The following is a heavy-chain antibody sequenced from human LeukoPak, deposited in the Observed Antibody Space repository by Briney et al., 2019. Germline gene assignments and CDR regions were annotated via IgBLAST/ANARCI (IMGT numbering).Heavy chain of an antibody. J-gene: IGHJ4*02. CDR1: GFTFDDYA. CDR2: ISWNSGSI. CDR3: AKDLYSGYDYGPTPFDY. D-gene: IGHD5-12*01. V-gene: IGHV3-9*01. Sequence: PGGSLRLSCAASGFTFDDYAMHWVRQAPGKGLEWVSGISWNSGSIGYADSVKGRFTISRDNAKNSLYLQMNSLRAEDTALYYCAKDLYSGYDYGPTPFDYWGQGTLVTVSS.